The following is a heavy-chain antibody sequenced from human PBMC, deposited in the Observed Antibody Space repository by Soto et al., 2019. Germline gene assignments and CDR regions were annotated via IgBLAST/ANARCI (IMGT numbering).Heavy chain of an antibody. J-gene: IGHJ5*02. CDR2: INAGYGNT. Sequence: GASVKVSCKASGYTFSSYAMHWVRQAPGQRLEWMGWINAGYGNTNYAQKLQGRVTMTTDTSTSTAYMELRSLRSDDTAVYYCAREIEAPGIAAAGPNWFDPWGQGTLVTVSS. CDR3: AREIEAPGIAAAGPNWFDP. D-gene: IGHD6-13*01. V-gene: IGHV1-3*01. CDR1: GYTFSSYA.